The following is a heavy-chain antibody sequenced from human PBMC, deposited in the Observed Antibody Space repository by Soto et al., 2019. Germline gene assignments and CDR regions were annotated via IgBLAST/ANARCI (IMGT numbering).Heavy chain of an antibody. V-gene: IGHV3-30*04. CDR1: GFTFGDYA. CDR3: VRARATDSRPDY. D-gene: IGHD3-22*01. CDR2: ISSDGSTK. Sequence: GGSLRLSCTASGFTFGDYAMSWVRQAPGEGLEWVAVISSDGSTKYYADSVKGRFTISRDNSKNSLYLQMDSLRAEDTATYYCVRARATDSRPDYWGQGTMVTVSS. J-gene: IGHJ4*02.